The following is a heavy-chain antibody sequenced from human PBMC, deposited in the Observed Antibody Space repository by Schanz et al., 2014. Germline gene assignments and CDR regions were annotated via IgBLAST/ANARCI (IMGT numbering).Heavy chain of an antibody. V-gene: IGHV1-18*01. Sequence: VQSVHSGTEVQKLGASVKVSCQTSGYTFTAYGINWVRQAPGQGLEWIGWISAQTGDTRYAQKMQGRVTMTRDVSSTTAFLELRSLRYDDTAVYYCATMWGYCTATACQILEVLDVWGQGTMVTVSS. CDR3: ATMWGYCTATACQILEVLDV. CDR1: GYTFTAYG. D-gene: IGHD2-8*02. CDR2: ISAQTGDT. J-gene: IGHJ3*01.